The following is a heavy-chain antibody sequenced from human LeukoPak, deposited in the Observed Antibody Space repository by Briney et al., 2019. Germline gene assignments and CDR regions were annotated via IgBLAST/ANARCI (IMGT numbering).Heavy chain of an antibody. D-gene: IGHD6-25*01. CDR2: INNDGTTT. Sequence: GGSLRLSCVASGFTLSSYWMHWVRQVPGKGLVWASRINNDGTTTNYADSVKGRFTISRDNARNMVYLRMTSLRAEDTAVYYCTRDRAAPFDAWGQGTLVTVSS. CDR1: GFTLSSYW. CDR3: TRDRAAPFDA. J-gene: IGHJ5*02. V-gene: IGHV3-74*01.